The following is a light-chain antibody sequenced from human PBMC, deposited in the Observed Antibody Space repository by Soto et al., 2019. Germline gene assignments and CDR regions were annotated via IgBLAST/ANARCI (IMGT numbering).Light chain of an antibody. J-gene: IGKJ1*01. CDR3: QHYNSYSDA. CDR1: QTISSW. Sequence: DIQINQCRSTLSGSVVDRVTITCRASQTISSWLAWYQQKPGKAPTLLIYKASTLKSGVPSRFSGSGSGTEFTLTISSLQPDDFATYYCQHYNSYSDAFGQGTKVDIK. CDR2: KAS. V-gene: IGKV1-5*03.